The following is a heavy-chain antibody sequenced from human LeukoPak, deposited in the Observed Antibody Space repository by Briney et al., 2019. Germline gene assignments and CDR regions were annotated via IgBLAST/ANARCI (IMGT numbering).Heavy chain of an antibody. V-gene: IGHV3-48*03. J-gene: IGHJ3*02. CDR3: ARDATTHTIGWYDDAFDI. CDR1: GFSFSSYE. Sequence: QPGGSLRLSCSASGFSFSSYEMNWLRQAPGKGLEWVSYINGSVTTIDYAESAEGQFTSCRDNTENSLYLQMNSLIGEDTAVYYGARDATTHTIGWYDDAFDIWGHGTMVTVSS. CDR2: INGSVTTI. D-gene: IGHD6-19*01.